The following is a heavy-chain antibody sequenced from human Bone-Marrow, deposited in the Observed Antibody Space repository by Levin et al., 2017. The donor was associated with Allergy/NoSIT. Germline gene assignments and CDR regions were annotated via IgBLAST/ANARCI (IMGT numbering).Heavy chain of an antibody. V-gene: IGHV4-59*12. D-gene: IGHD6-19*01. J-gene: IGHJ6*02. CDR3: ARDNIAVTGMLYYNGIDV. Sequence: LSQTLSLTCTVSGGSISSTYWSWVRQPPGKGLEWIGFISHSGSTTYNPSLKSRVTISVDTSKNQFSLTLSSVTAADTAVYFCARDNIAVTGMLYYNGIDVWGQGTAVTVS. CDR2: ISHSGST. CDR1: GGSISSTY.